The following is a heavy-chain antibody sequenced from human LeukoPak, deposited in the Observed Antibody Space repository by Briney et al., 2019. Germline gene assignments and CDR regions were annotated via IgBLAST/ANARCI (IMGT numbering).Heavy chain of an antibody. CDR3: ARDTPLDYDSSGYGSIIDY. V-gene: IGHV3-21*01. CDR2: ISSSSSYI. J-gene: IGHJ4*02. D-gene: IGHD3-22*01. Sequence: GSLRLSCVASGFAFRNHAMNWVRQAPGKGLEWVSSISSSSSYIYYADSVKARFTISRDNAKNSLYLQMNSLRAEDTAVYYCARDTPLDYDSSGYGSIIDYWGQGTLVTVSS. CDR1: GFAFRNHA.